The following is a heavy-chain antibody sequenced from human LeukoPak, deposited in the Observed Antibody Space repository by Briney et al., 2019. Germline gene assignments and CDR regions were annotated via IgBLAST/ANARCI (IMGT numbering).Heavy chain of an antibody. Sequence: GGSLRLSCVASGFTFSDYYMSWIRQAPGKGLEWVAVILYDGSNKYYADSVKGRFTISRDNSKNTLYLQMNSLRVEDTAVYYCARGHKGVARDYWGQGTLVTVSS. CDR1: GFTFSDYY. CDR3: ARGHKGVARDY. J-gene: IGHJ4*02. D-gene: IGHD2-15*01. CDR2: ILYDGSNK. V-gene: IGHV3-30-3*01.